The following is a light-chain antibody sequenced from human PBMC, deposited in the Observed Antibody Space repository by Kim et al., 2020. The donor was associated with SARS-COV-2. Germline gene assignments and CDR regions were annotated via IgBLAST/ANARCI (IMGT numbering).Light chain of an antibody. CDR3: YSYAGNNVLV. CDR2: EVT. J-gene: IGLJ3*02. V-gene: IGLV2-8*01. CDR1: SSDVGGYNY. Sequence: QSALTQPPSASGSPGQSVTISCTGTSSDVGGYNYVSWYQHHPGKAPKLMIYEVTKRHSGVPDRFSGSKSGNTASLTVSGLQAEDEADYYCYSYAGNNVLVFGGATQLAVL.